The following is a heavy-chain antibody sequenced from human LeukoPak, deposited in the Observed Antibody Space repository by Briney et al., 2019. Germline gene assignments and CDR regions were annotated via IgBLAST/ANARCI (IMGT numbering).Heavy chain of an antibody. D-gene: IGHD6-13*01. CDR3: AKVGYSSSWYYFDY. Sequence: GGSLRLSCAASGFTFGSYAMSWVRQAPGKGLEWVSAISGSGGSTYYADSVKGRFTISRDNSKNTLYLQMNSLRAEDTAVYYCAKVGYSSSWYYFDYWGQGTLVTVSS. V-gene: IGHV3-23*01. CDR1: GFTFGSYA. J-gene: IGHJ4*02. CDR2: ISGSGGST.